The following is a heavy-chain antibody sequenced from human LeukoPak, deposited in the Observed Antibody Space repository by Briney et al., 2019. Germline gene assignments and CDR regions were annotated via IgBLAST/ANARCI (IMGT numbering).Heavy chain of an antibody. D-gene: IGHD6-13*01. V-gene: IGHV3-23*01. J-gene: IGHJ5*02. CDR3: ARVQGSRIAAAGNWFDP. CDR1: GFTFSSYA. Sequence: GGSLRLSCAASGFTFSSYAMSWVRQAPGKGLEWVSAISGSGGSTYYADSVKGRFTVSRDNSKNTLYLQMNSLRAEDTAVYYCARVQGSRIAAAGNWFDPWGQGTLVTVSS. CDR2: ISGSGGST.